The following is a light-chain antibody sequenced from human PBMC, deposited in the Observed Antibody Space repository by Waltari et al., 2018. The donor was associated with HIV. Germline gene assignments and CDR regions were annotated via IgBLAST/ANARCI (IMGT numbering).Light chain of an antibody. CDR1: NSDVGAYNS. CDR2: EVN. CDR3: SSFTGSNTYV. J-gene: IGLJ1*01. V-gene: IGLV2-14*01. Sequence: QSALTQPASVSGSLGQSITISCTGTNSDVGAYNSVSWYQHRPGKVPKLLIYEVNSRPSGIDNRFSGSKSGNTASLTISGLQVEDEADYYCSSFTGSNTYVFGSGTKVTVL.